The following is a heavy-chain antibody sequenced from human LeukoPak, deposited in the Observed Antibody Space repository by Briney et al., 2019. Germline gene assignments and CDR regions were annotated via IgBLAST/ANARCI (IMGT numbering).Heavy chain of an antibody. CDR1: GFTFSSYE. CDR3: ASVGATTTGGY. J-gene: IGHJ4*02. Sequence: GGSLRLSCAASGFTFSSYEMNWVRQAPGKGLEWVSYISSSGSTIYYADSVKGRFTISRDNAKNSLYLQMNSLRAEDTAVYYCASVGATTTGGYWGQGTLVTVSS. CDR2: ISSSGSTI. D-gene: IGHD1-26*01. V-gene: IGHV3-48*03.